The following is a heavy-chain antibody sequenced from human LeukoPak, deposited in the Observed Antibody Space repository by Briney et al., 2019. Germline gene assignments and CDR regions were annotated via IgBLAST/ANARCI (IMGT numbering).Heavy chain of an antibody. Sequence: GGSLRLSCAASGFTFSSYAMSWVRQAPGKGLEWVSAISGTGGSAYYADSVKGRLTISRDNSKNTLYLQMNSLRAADTAVYYCAKKSAVAVDYYFDYCGQGTPVTVSS. CDR2: ISGTGGSA. V-gene: IGHV3-23*01. CDR1: GFTFSSYA. CDR3: AKKSAVAVDYYFDY. D-gene: IGHD6-19*01. J-gene: IGHJ4*02.